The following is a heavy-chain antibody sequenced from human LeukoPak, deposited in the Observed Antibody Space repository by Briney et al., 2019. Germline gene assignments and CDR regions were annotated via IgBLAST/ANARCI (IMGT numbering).Heavy chain of an antibody. J-gene: IGHJ4*02. V-gene: IGHV1-46*01. Sequence: ASVKVSCKTSGYTFTSYYIHWVRQAPGQGLEWMGIINPSGGSTSYAQMFQDRITMTRDMSTSTVYMELSSLRSEDTAVYYCARVKRYFDLDFDYWGQGTLVTVSS. CDR2: INPSGGST. CDR1: GYTFTSYY. CDR3: ARVKRYFDLDFDY. D-gene: IGHD3-9*01.